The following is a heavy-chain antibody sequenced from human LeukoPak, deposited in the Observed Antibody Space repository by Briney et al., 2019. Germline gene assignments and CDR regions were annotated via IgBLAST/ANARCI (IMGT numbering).Heavy chain of an antibody. CDR2: INAGNGNT. CDR3: ARDLRAASPGIHYYYYYGMDV. CDR1: GYTFTSYA. Sequence: ASVKVSCKASGYTFTSYAMHWVRQAPGQRLEWMGWINAGNGNTKNSQHFQGRVTITRDTSASTAYMELSSLRSEDTAVYYCARDLRAASPGIHYYYYYGMDVWGQGTTVTVSS. J-gene: IGHJ6*02. V-gene: IGHV1-3*01. D-gene: IGHD3-10*01.